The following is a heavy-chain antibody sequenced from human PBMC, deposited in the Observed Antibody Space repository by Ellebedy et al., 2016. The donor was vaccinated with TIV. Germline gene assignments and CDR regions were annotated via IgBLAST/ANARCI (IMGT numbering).Heavy chain of an antibody. CDR3: ARVMGYDFWSGYPTYYMDV. Sequence: SETLSLXCTVSGGSINNYHWTWIRQPAGQGLEWIGRIYTSGTTNYNPSLKSRVTISVDTSKNQFSLKLSSVTAADTAVYYCARVMGYDFWSGYPTYYMDVWGKGTTVTVSS. J-gene: IGHJ6*03. V-gene: IGHV4-4*07. D-gene: IGHD3-3*01. CDR1: GGSINNYH. CDR2: IYTSGTT.